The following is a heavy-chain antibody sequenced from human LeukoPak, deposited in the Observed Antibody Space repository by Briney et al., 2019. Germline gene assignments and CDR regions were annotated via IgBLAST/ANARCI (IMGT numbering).Heavy chain of an antibody. J-gene: IGHJ4*02. CDR2: IYYSGST. CDR1: GGSVSSYY. D-gene: IGHD4-11*01. Sequence: SETLSLTCTVSGGSVSSYYWSWIRQPPGKGLEWIGYIYYSGSTNYNPSLKSRVTISVDTSKNQFSLKLSSVTAADTAVYYCARALTTAQNFDYWGQGTLVTVSS. CDR3: ARALTTAQNFDY. V-gene: IGHV4-59*02.